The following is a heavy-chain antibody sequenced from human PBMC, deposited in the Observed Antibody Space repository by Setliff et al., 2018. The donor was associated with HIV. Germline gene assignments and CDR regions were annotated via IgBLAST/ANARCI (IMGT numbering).Heavy chain of an antibody. V-gene: IGHV4-38-2*02. J-gene: IGHJ2*01. Sequence: PSETLSLTCTVSGYSISSDYYWGWIRQPPGKGLEWIGSIYHTGSTYYNPSLKSRVTISVDTSKNQFSLKLTSVTAAHTAVYYCSTPPIAGVRGYPQGWYFELWGRGTLVTVSS. CDR3: STPPIAGVRGYPQGWYFEL. CDR1: GYSISSDYY. D-gene: IGHD3-10*01. CDR2: IYHTGST.